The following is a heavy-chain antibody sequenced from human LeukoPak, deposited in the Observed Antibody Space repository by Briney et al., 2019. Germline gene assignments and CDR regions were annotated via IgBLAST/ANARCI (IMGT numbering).Heavy chain of an antibody. J-gene: IGHJ4*02. V-gene: IGHV1-18*01. CDR1: GYTFTIYG. CDR2: ISAYNGNT. Sequence: GASVKVSFKSSGYTFTIYGISWVRQAPGQGLEWMGWISAYNGNTNYAQKLQGRVTMTTDTSTSTAYMELRSLRSDDTAVYYCARDKDYIWGSSPKFDYWGQGTLVTVSS. D-gene: IGHD3-16*01. CDR3: ARDKDYIWGSSPKFDY.